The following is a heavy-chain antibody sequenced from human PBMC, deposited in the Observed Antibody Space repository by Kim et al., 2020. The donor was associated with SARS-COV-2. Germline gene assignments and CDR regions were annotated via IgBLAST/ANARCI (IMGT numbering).Heavy chain of an antibody. Sequence: SVKVSCKASGGTFSSYAISWVRQAPGQGLEWKGGIIPIFGTANYAQKFQGRVTITADESTSTAYMELSSLRSEDTAVYYCAREGFRANDSSGYSYYYYGMDVWGQGTTVTVSS. CDR3: AREGFRANDSSGYSYYYYGMDV. V-gene: IGHV1-69*13. CDR1: GGTFSSYA. D-gene: IGHD3-22*01. CDR2: IIPIFGTA. J-gene: IGHJ6*02.